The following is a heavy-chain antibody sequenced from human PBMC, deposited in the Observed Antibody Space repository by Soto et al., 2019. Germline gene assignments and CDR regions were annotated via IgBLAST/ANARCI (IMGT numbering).Heavy chain of an antibody. CDR3: ARSDTAGTGYFDY. V-gene: IGHV3-30-3*01. CDR2: ISYDGSNK. CDR1: GFTFSSYA. Sequence: GGSLRLSCAASGFTFSSYAMHWVRQAPGKGLEWVAVISYDGSNKYYADSVKGRFTISRDNSKNTLYLQMNSLRAEDTAVYYCARSDTAGTGYFDYWAQGPLVTVSS. J-gene: IGHJ4*02. D-gene: IGHD6-13*01.